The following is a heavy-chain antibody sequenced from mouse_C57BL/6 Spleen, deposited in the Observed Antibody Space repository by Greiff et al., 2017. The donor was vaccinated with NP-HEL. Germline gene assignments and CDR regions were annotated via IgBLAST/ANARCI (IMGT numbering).Heavy chain of an antibody. V-gene: IGHV1-50*01. CDR1: GYTFTSYW. CDR2: IDPSDSYT. D-gene: IGHD2-3*01. J-gene: IGHJ4*01. Sequence: QVQLQQPGAELVKPGASVKLSCKASGYTFTSYWMQWVKQRPGQGLEWIGEIDPSDSYTNYNQKFKGKATLTVDKSSSTAYMQLSSLTYEDSAVYYCARGGLLPYAMDYWGQGTSVTVSS. CDR3: ARGGLLPYAMDY.